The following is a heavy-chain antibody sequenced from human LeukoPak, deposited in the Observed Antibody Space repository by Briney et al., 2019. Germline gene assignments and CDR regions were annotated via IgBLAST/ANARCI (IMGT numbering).Heavy chain of an antibody. D-gene: IGHD2-2*01. Sequence: KSGESLKISCRGSGYSFTTYWIGCVRQMPGKGLEWMGIIYPGDSDTRYSPSFQGQVTMSADKSINTAYLQWSSLQASDTAMYYCARRQGCSSTSCPPDSWGQGTLVTVSS. J-gene: IGHJ4*02. CDR2: IYPGDSDT. CDR3: ARRQGCSSTSCPPDS. CDR1: GYSFTTYW. V-gene: IGHV5-51*01.